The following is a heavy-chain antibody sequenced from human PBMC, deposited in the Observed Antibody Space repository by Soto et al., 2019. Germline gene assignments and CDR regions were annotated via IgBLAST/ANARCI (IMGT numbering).Heavy chain of an antibody. V-gene: IGHV3-23*01. J-gene: IGHJ4*02. CDR3: AKDQAGVALYYFDY. Sequence: PVGSLRLSCAASGFTFTSYAMSWVRQAPGKGLEWVSAISSSGGSTYYADSVKGRFTISRDNSKYRLYLQMNSLRAEDTAVYYCAKDQAGVALYYFDYWGQGTPVTVSS. CDR1: GFTFTSYA. D-gene: IGHD3-3*01. CDR2: ISSSGGST.